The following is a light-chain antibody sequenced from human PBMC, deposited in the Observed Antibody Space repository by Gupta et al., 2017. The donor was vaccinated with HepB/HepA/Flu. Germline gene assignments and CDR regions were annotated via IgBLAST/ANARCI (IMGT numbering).Light chain of an antibody. J-gene: IGLJ2*01. CDR3: SSYTSSSTLV. CDR1: SSDVGGYNY. V-gene: IGLV2-14*03. Sequence: SALTHPASVSGSPGPSITLSCPGPSSDVGGYNYVSWYQQHPGKAPKLMIYDVTNRPSGVSNRFSGSKSGNTASLTISGLQAEDEADYYCSSYTSSSTLVFGGGTKLTVL. CDR2: DVT.